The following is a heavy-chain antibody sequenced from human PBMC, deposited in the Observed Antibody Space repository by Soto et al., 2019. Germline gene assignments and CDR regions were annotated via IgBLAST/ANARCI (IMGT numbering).Heavy chain of an antibody. J-gene: IGHJ3*02. Sequence: GASVKVSCKASGYIFTRDYMDWVRQAPGQGLEWMGMISPSDTSTSYAQKFQGRVTMTRDTSTRTVYMELSRLRSEDTAVYYCAREGLESGDDAFDIWGQGTMVTVSS. D-gene: IGHD3-10*01. CDR2: ISPSDTST. CDR3: AREGLESGDDAFDI. CDR1: GYIFTRDY. V-gene: IGHV1-46*01.